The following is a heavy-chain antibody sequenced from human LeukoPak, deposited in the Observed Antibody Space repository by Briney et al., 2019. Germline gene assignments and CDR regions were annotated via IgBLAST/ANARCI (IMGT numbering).Heavy chain of an antibody. J-gene: IGHJ4*02. CDR2: ISGSGGST. V-gene: IGHV3-23*01. CDR3: AKDQTPYGSGSYSPIDY. Sequence: GGSLRLSCAASGFTFSSYAMNWVRQAPGKGLEWVSGISGSGGSTHYADSVKGRFTISRDNSKNTLYLQVNSLRAEDTALYYCAKDQTPYGSGSYSPIDYWGPGTLVTVSS. D-gene: IGHD3-10*01. CDR1: GFTFSSYA.